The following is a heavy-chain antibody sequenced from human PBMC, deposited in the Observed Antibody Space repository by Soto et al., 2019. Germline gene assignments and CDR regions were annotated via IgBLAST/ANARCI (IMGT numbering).Heavy chain of an antibody. CDR3: ARDSGAKLSSS. CDR2: IVPIYRTA. CDR1: GSTFSSYR. D-gene: IGHD6-13*01. J-gene: IGHJ4*02. Sequence: SVKVSCKASGSTFSSYRFNWVRQARGQGLEWLGGIVPIYRTADYAQKFQGRVTITADESTRTVYMELRSLKSQDTALYYCARDSGAKLSSSWGQGTLVTVSS. V-gene: IGHV1-69*13.